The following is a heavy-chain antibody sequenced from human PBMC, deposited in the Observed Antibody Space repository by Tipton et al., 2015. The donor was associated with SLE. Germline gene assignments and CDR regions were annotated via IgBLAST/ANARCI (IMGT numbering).Heavy chain of an antibody. D-gene: IGHD6-6*01. CDR3: ARLVFGSSSRFFQH. V-gene: IGHV4-59*01. CDR2: IDYSGST. Sequence: TLSLTCTVSGASISDYYWAWNRQSPAKGLEWIGYIDYSGSTNYNPSLKSRVTISVDTSKNQFSLKLSSVTAADTAVYYCARLVFGSSSRFFQHWGQGTLVTVSS. J-gene: IGHJ1*01. CDR1: GASISDYY.